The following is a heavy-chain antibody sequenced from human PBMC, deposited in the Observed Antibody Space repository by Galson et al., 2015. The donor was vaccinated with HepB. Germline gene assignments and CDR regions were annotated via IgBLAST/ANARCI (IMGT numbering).Heavy chain of an antibody. Sequence: QSGAEVKKPGESLKISCKGSGYSFTSQWIGWVRQMPGKGLEWMGIINPGDSDTKYSPSFQGQATFSVDKSISTAYLQWSSLKASDSAIYYCATSTWYYYYGMDVWGQGTTVTVSS. CDR3: ATSTWYYYYGMDV. V-gene: IGHV5-51*01. J-gene: IGHJ6*02. D-gene: IGHD3-3*02. CDR2: INPGDSDT. CDR1: GYSFTSQW.